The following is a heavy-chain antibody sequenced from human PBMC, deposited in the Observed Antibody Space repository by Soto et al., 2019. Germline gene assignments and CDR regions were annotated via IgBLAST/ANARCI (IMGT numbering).Heavy chain of an antibody. J-gene: IGHJ4*02. CDR1: GYSISAYY. CDR2: IDPKNGGT. V-gene: IGHV1-2*02. D-gene: IGHD1-1*01. CDR3: GRDDRWNVPY. Sequence: ASVKVSCKASGYSISAYYIHWVRQAPGQGLEGMGWIDPKNGGTFSAQKFQGRLTMTRDTSISTVYMDLSGLTSDDTALYYCGRDDRWNVPYWGQGRLVTVSS.